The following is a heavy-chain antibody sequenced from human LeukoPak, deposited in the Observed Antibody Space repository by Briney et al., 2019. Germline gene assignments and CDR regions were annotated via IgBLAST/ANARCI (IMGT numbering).Heavy chain of an antibody. Sequence: TGGSLRLSCEASGFIFSDYWLSWVRQAPGKGLEGVATINQDGSEKHYVDSVKGRFSISRDNAKNTLYLQMNSLRAEDTAVYYCARDLGVYCGGDCYSLYHWGRGTLVAVSS. CDR1: GFIFSDYW. CDR3: ARDLGVYCGGDCYSLYH. J-gene: IGHJ4*01. CDR2: INQDGSEK. V-gene: IGHV3-7*01. D-gene: IGHD2-21*02.